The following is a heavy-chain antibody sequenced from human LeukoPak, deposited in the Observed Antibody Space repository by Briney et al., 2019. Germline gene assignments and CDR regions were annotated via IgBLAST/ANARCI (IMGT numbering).Heavy chain of an antibody. CDR3: AKRYCSGGSCYSGSDY. D-gene: IGHD2-15*01. CDR2: ISGSGGST. V-gene: IGHV3-23*01. J-gene: IGHJ4*02. Sequence: PGGSLRLSCAASGFTFSSYAMSWVRQAPGKGLEWVSAISGSGGSTYYADSVKGRFTISRDNSKNTLYLQMNSLRAEDTAVYYCAKRYCSGGSCYSGSDYWGQGPLVTVSS. CDR1: GFTFSSYA.